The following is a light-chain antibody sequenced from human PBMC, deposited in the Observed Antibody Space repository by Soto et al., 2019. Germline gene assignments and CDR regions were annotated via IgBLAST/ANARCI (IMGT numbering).Light chain of an antibody. CDR2: EVS. J-gene: IGLJ1*01. V-gene: IGLV2-8*01. CDR1: SSDVGGYNY. CDR3: SSYAGSNNYV. Sequence: QSALTQPPSASGSPGQSVTISCTGTSSDVGGYNYVSWYQQHSGKAPKLMIYEVSKRPSGVPDRFSGSKSGNTSFLIVSGLQAEDEADYYCSSYAGSNNYVFGTGTKVTVL.